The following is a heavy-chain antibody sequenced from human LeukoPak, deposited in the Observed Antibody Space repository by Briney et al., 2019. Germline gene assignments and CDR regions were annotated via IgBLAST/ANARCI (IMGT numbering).Heavy chain of an antibody. V-gene: IGHV3-7*03. Sequence: GGSLRLSCEASGFTFSSYWMSWVRQAPGKGLEWVANIKTDGSEKYYVDSVKGRFTISRDNAKNSLYLQMNSLRAEDTAVYYCAKGTSSGYYYYFDYWGQGTLVTVSS. CDR2: IKTDGSEK. CDR3: AKGTSSGYYYYFDY. J-gene: IGHJ4*02. CDR1: GFTFSSYW. D-gene: IGHD3-22*01.